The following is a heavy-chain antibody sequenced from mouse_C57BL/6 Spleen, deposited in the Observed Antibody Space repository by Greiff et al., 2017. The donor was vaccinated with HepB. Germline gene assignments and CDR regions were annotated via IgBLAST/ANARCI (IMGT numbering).Heavy chain of an antibody. CDR2: INPSTGGT. D-gene: IGHD1-1*01. V-gene: IGHV1-42*01. CDR3: ARGYGSPFAY. Sequence: VQLQQSGPELVKPGASVKISCKASGYSFTGYYMNWVKQSPEKSLEWIGEINPSTGGTTYNQKFKAKATLTVDKSSSTAYMQLKSLTSEDSAVYYCARGYGSPFAYWGQGTLVTVSA. J-gene: IGHJ3*01. CDR1: GYSFTGYY.